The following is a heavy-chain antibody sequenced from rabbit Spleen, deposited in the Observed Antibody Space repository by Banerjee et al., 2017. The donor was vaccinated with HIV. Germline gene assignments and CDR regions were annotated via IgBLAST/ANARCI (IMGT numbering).Heavy chain of an antibody. CDR1: GYTISGTYW. V-gene: IGHV1S40*01. CDR2: VTNPTSGSA. Sequence: QSLEESGGDLVKPGASLTLTCTASGYTISGTYWICWVHQAPGKGLEWIACVTNPTSGSAYFANRAKGRFTVSKTSSTPVTLQRTSLTAADTATYFGVRQWTWSYDLWGPGTLVTVS. J-gene: IGHJ4*01. CDR3: VRQWTWSYDL. D-gene: IGHD6-1*01.